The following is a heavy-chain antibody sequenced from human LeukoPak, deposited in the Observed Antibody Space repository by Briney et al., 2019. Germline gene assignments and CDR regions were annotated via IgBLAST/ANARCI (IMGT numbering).Heavy chain of an antibody. J-gene: IGHJ4*02. D-gene: IGHD1-26*01. Sequence: GGSLRLSCAASGFTFSSYAMSWVRQAPGKGLEWVADISDSGGLTHYADSVKGRFTSSRDKSNNTLYLQVNSLRAEDTAVYYCAKGKVQQWGVPEYWGQGTLVTVSS. CDR3: AKGKVQQWGVPEY. V-gene: IGHV3-23*01. CDR1: GFTFSSYA. CDR2: ISDSGGLT.